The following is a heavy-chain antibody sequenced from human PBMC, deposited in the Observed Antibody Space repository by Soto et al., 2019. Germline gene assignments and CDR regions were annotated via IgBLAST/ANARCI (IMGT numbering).Heavy chain of an antibody. D-gene: IGHD3-10*01. V-gene: IGHV1-18*01. CDR2: ISAYNGNT. Sequence: QVQLVQSGAEVKKPGASVKVSCKASGYTFTSYGISWVRQAPGQGLEWMGWISAYNGNTNYAQKLQGRVTMTTDTSTSTACMELRSLRSDDTAVCYCARDIISASAFRGFDPWGQGTLVTVSS. CDR1: GYTFTSYG. J-gene: IGHJ5*02. CDR3: ARDIISASAFRGFDP.